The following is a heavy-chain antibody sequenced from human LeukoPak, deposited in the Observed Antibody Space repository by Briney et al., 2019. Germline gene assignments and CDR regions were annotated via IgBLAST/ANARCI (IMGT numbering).Heavy chain of an antibody. J-gene: IGHJ2*01. D-gene: IGHD4-23*01. CDR1: RFTFSSYA. CDR3: AKVGDHGGNPRWYFDL. Sequence: GGSLRLSCAASRFTFSSYAMSWVRQAPGKGLEWVSAISGSGGSTYYADSVKGRFTISRDNSKNTLYLQMNSLRAEDTAVYYCAKVGDHGGNPRWYFDLWGRGTLVTVSS. CDR2: ISGSGGST. V-gene: IGHV3-23*01.